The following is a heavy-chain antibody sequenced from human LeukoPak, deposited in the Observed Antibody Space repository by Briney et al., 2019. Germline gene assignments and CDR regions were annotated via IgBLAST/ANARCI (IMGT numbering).Heavy chain of an antibody. Sequence: PXXSLRLSCAAXGFTLXSYSMNWVRQAPGKGLEWVSSISSSSSYIYYADSVKGRFTISRDNAKNSLYLQMNSLRAEDTAVYYCARGVSAVAGSFDYWGQGTLVTVSS. D-gene: IGHD6-19*01. V-gene: IGHV3-21*01. CDR1: GFTLXSYS. CDR2: ISSSSSYI. J-gene: IGHJ4*02. CDR3: ARGVSAVAGSFDY.